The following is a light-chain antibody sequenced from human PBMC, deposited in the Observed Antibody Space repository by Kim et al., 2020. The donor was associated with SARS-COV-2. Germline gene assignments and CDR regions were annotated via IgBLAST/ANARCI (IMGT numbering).Light chain of an antibody. CDR3: QTWGTGIWV. V-gene: IGLV4-69*01. CDR1: SGQSRDA. J-gene: IGLJ3*02. CDR2: INSDGSH. Sequence: ASVKLTCTLSSGQSRDAIAWHQQQPEKGPRYLMKINSDGSHSKGDGIPDRFSGSSSGAERYLTISSLQSEDEADYYCQTWGTGIWVFGGGTQLTVL.